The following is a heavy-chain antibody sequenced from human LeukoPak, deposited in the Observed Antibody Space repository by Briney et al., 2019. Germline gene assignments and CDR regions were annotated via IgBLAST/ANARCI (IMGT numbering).Heavy chain of an antibody. CDR3: ARLGKLLWFGELRGLDY. D-gene: IGHD3-10*01. V-gene: IGHV4-34*01. Sequence: SETLSLTCAVYGGSFSGYYWSWIRQPPGKGLEWIGEINHSGSTNYNPSLKSRVTISVDTSKNQFSLKLSSVTAADTAVYYCARLGKLLWFGELRGLDYWGQGTLVTVSS. CDR2: INHSGST. CDR1: GGSFSGYY. J-gene: IGHJ4*02.